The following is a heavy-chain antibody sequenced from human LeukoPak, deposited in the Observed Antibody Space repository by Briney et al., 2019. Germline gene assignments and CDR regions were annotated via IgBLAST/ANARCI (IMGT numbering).Heavy chain of an antibody. J-gene: IGHJ4*02. CDR2: IYSGGRI. CDR3: ASGYSYGKVDY. V-gene: IGHV3-66*01. D-gene: IGHD5-18*01. CDR1: GFTVSSNY. Sequence: PGGSLRLSCAASGFTVSSNYMRWVRQAPGKGLEWVSLIYSGGRIFYADSVKGRFIISTDNSKNTLYLQMNSLRAEDTAVYYCASGYSYGKVDYWGQGTLVTVSS.